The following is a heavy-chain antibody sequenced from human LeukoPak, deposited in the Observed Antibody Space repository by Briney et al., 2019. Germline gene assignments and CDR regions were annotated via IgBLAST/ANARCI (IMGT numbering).Heavy chain of an antibody. J-gene: IGHJ4*02. D-gene: IGHD3-22*01. V-gene: IGHV4-34*01. CDR3: ARELTYYYDSSGYYYFDY. CDR2: INHSGST. Sequence: SETLSLTCAVYGGSFSGYYWSWIRQPQGKGLEWIGEINHSGSTNYNPSLKSRVTISVDTSKNQFSLKLSSVTAADTAVYYCARELTYYYDSSGYYYFDYWGQGTLVTVSS. CDR1: GGSFSGYY.